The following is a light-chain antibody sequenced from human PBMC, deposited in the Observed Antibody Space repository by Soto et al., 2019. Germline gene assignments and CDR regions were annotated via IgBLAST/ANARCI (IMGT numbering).Light chain of an antibody. CDR2: EVI. CDR1: SSDVAAYNF. J-gene: IGLJ2*01. Sequence: QSVLTQPASVSGSPGQSITISCTGTSSDVAAYNFVSWYQQHPGEVPKLMIYEVIKRPSGISDRFSGSKSGNTASLTISGLQAEDEADYYCSSYTSSGVVFGGGTKLTVL. CDR3: SSYTSSGVV. V-gene: IGLV2-14*03.